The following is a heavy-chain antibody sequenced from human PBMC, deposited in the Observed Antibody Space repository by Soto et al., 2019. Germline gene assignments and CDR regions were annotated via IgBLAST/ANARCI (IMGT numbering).Heavy chain of an antibody. D-gene: IGHD1-26*01. Sequence: SQTLSLTCVISGDSVSSNSALWNWIRQSPSRGLEWLGRTYYRTKWYNDYTVSVKSRITINPDTSKNQFSLQLNSVTPDDTAVYYCARVVAAPTYYYMDVWGEGTTVTVSS. CDR2: TYYRTKWYN. CDR1: GDSVSSNSAL. V-gene: IGHV6-1*01. CDR3: ARVVAAPTYYYMDV. J-gene: IGHJ6*03.